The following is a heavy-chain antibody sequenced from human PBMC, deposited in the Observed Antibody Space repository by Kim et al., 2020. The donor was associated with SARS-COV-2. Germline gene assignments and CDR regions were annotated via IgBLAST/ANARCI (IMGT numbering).Heavy chain of an antibody. J-gene: IGHJ4*02. V-gene: IGHV3-23*05. D-gene: IGHD3-16*01. Sequence: GGSLRLSCAASGFTFSSYGMDWVRQAPGKGLEWVTAIDKSGTDTFFADSVNGRFTISSENSNNMLYLQMNSMRGDDTALYYCAKEMGASLPFDYWGQGIL. CDR2: IDKSGTDT. CDR1: GFTFSSYG. CDR3: AKEMGASLPFDY.